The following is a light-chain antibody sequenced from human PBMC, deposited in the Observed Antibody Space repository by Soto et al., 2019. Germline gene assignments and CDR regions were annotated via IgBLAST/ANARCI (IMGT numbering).Light chain of an antibody. V-gene: IGLV1-47*01. Sequence: QPVLTQPPSASGTPGQGVTISCSGSNSNIESNYVYWYQHLPGTAPKLLIYRNTLRPSGVPDRFSASKSGTSASLAISGLRSEDEGDYYCAAWDDILSGHVFGTGTELTVL. CDR2: RNT. CDR1: NSNIESNY. CDR3: AAWDDILSGHV. J-gene: IGLJ1*01.